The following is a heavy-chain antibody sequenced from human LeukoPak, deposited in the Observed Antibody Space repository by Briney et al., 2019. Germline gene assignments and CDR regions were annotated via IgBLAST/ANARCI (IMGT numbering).Heavy chain of an antibody. CDR1: GFTFSSYW. D-gene: IGHD3-10*01. J-gene: IGHJ4*02. V-gene: IGHV3-7*01. CDR2: IKQDGSEK. Sequence: TGGSLRLSCAASGFTFSSYWMSWVRRAPGKGLEWVANIKQDGSEKYYVDSVKGRFTISRDNAKNSLYLQMNSLRAEDTAVYYCARPMVRGVISAYFDYWGQGTLVTVSS. CDR3: ARPMVRGVISAYFDY.